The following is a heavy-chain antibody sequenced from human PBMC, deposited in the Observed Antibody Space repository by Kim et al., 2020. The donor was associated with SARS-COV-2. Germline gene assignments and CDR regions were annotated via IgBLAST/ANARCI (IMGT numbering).Heavy chain of an antibody. CDR2: ITGRDGST. J-gene: IGHJ4*02. D-gene: IGHD2-2*01. CDR1: GFSFSTYD. V-gene: IGHV3-23*01. Sequence: GGSLRLSCAASGFSFSTYDMSWVRQAPEKGLEWVSAITGRDGSTFYADSVKGRFIISRDNSRNTLFLQLNSLRAEDTALYYCARESSRRADYRGQGTLVT. CDR3: ARESSRRADY.